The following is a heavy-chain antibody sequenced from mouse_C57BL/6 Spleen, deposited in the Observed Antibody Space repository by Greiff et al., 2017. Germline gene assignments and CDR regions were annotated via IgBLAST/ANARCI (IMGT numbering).Heavy chain of an antibody. Sequence: DVKLQESGAELVKPGASVKLSCTASGFNIKDYYMHWVKQRTEQGLEWIGRIDPEDGETKYAPKFQGKATITADTSSNPAYLQLSSLTSEDTAVYYCASAGFSFAYWGQGTLVTVSA. J-gene: IGHJ3*01. CDR2: IDPEDGET. D-gene: IGHD4-1*01. V-gene: IGHV14-2*01. CDR3: ASAGFSFAY. CDR1: GFNIKDYY.